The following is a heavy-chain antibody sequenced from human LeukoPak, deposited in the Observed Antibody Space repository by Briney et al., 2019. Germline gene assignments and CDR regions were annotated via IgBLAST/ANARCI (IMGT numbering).Heavy chain of an antibody. CDR1: GYTFTGYY. CDR2: INPNSGGT. CDR3: ARGAATYYDFWSGYSLSSDY. V-gene: IGHV1-2*04. Sequence: ASVTVSFKASGYTFTGYYLHWLRQAPGQGLEWMGWINPNSGGTNYAQKFQGWVTMTRDTSISTAYMELSRLRSDDAAVYYCARGAATYYDFWSGYSLSSDYWGQGTLVTVSS. D-gene: IGHD3-3*01. J-gene: IGHJ4*02.